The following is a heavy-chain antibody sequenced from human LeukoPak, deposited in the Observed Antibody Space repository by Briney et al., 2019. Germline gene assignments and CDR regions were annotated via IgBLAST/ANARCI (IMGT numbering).Heavy chain of an antibody. CDR3: ARENIAAAGTYYYYYMDV. CDR2: ISAYNGNT. Sequence: ASVKVSCKASGYTFTSYGISWVRQAPGQGLEWMGWISAYNGNTNYAQKFQGRVTMTRDTSISTAYMELSRLRSDDTAVYYCARENIAAAGTYYYYYMDVWGKGTTVTVSS. V-gene: IGHV1-18*01. J-gene: IGHJ6*03. CDR1: GYTFTSYG. D-gene: IGHD6-13*01.